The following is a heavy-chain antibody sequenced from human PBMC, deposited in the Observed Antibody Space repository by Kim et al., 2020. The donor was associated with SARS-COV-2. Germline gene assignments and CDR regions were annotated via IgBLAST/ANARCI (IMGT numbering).Heavy chain of an antibody. CDR1: GFTFSNAW. CDR3: TTDPPVVGAHYYYYGMDV. J-gene: IGHJ6*02. D-gene: IGHD1-26*01. Sequence: GGSLRLSCAASGFTFSNAWMSWVRQAPGKGLEWVGRIKSKTDGGTTDYAAPVKGRFTISRDDSKNTLYLQMNSLKTEDTAVYYCTTDPPVVGAHYYYYGMDVWGQGTTVTVSS. CDR2: IKSKTDGGTT. V-gene: IGHV3-15*01.